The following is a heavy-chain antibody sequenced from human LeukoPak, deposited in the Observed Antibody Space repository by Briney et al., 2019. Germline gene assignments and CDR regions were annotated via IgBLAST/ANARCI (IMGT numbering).Heavy chain of an antibody. D-gene: IGHD4-17*01. V-gene: IGHV1-8*01. CDR2: MNPNSGNT. CDR1: GYTFTSYD. J-gene: IGHJ6*02. CDR3: ARGEHDYGDYLYYYYYGMDV. Sequence: ASVKVSCKASGYTFTSYDINWVRQATGQGLEWMGWMNPNSGNTGYAQKFQGRVTMTRNTSISTAYMELSSLRSEDTAVYYCARGEHDYGDYLYYYYYGMDVWGQGTTVTVSS.